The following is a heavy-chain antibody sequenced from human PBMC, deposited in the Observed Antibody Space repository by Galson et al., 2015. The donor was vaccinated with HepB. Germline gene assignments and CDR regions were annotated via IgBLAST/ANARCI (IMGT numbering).Heavy chain of an antibody. CDR3: ARGTWLLAHSSGVYFDY. D-gene: IGHD3-22*01. CDR2: ISSSGSTI. J-gene: IGHJ4*02. CDR1: GFTFSDYY. V-gene: IGHV3-11*01. Sequence: SLRLSCAASGFTFSDYYVSWIRQAPGKGLEWVSYISSSGSTIYYADSVKGRFTISRDNAKNSLYLQMNSLRAEDTAVYYCARGTWLLAHSSGVYFDYWGQGTLVTVSS.